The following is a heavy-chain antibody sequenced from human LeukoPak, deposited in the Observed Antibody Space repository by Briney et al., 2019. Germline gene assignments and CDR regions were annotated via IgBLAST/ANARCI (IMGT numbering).Heavy chain of an antibody. CDR3: ARDEAFDI. CDR1: GFTFSSYA. Sequence: GGSLRLSCAASGFTFSSYAMHWVRQAPGKGLEYVSAISSNGGSTYYANSVKGRFTISRGNSKNTLYLQMGSLRAEDMAVYYCARDEAFDIWGQGTMVTVSS. V-gene: IGHV3-64*01. CDR2: ISSNGGST. J-gene: IGHJ3*02.